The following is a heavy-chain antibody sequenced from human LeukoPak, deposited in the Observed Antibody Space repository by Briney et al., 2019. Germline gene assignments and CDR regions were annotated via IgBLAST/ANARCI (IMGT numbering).Heavy chain of an antibody. CDR3: AKVSVTTLMDV. CDR2: TRYDGNNK. J-gene: IGHJ6*04. CDR1: GFTFSTYG. Sequence: GGSLRLSCAASGFTFSTYGMHWVRQALGKGLEWVAFTRYDGNNKYYADSVKGRFTISRDNSKNTLYLQMNRLRADDTAVYYCAKVSVTTLMDVWGKGTTVTVSS. D-gene: IGHD4-17*01. V-gene: IGHV3-30*02.